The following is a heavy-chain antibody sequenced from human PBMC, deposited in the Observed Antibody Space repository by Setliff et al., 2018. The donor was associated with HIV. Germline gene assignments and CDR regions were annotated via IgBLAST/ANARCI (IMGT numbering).Heavy chain of an antibody. V-gene: IGHV4-31*03. CDR2: IYYSGST. Sequence: SETLSLTCTVSGGSISSGGYYWSWIRQHPGKGLEWIGYIYYSGSTYYNPSLKSRVTISVDTSKNTFSLKLSSVAAADTAVYYCAICGGDCRHYYYYMDVWGKGTTVTVSS. J-gene: IGHJ6*03. CDR1: GGSISSGGYY. CDR3: AICGGDCRHYYYYMDV. D-gene: IGHD2-21*02.